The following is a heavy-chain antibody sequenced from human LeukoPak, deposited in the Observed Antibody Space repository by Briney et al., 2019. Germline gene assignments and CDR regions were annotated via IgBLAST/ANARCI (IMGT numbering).Heavy chain of an antibody. V-gene: IGHV4-59*01. J-gene: IGHJ4*02. D-gene: IGHD3-10*01. CDR3: ASYGSGSYYMGFDL. Sequence: ASETLSLTCTVSGGSISSYYWSWIRQPPGKGLEWIGYIYYSGSTNYNPSLKSRVTISVDTSKNQFSLKLSSVTAADTAVYYCASYGSGSYYMGFDLWGQGTLVTVSS. CDR1: GGSISSYY. CDR2: IYYSGST.